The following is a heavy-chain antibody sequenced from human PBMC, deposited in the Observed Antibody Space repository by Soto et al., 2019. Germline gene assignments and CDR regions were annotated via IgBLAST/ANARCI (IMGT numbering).Heavy chain of an antibody. J-gene: IGHJ6*02. Sequence: ASVKVSCKASGYSFADYHIHWVRQAPGQGLEWLGRINPKSGGTSTAQKFQGWVTMTTDTSISTASMELTRLTSDDTAIYYCARDDSTDCSNGVCSFFYNHDMDVWGQGTTVTVSS. D-gene: IGHD2-8*01. CDR3: ARDDSTDCSNGVCSFFYNHDMDV. CDR1: GYSFADYH. V-gene: IGHV1-2*04. CDR2: INPKSGGT.